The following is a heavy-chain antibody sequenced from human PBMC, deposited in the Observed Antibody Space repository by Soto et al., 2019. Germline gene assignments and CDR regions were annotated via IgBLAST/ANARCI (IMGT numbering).Heavy chain of an antibody. D-gene: IGHD1-26*01. J-gene: IGHJ4*02. CDR3: ARGPGGPDGPGDY. CDR1: GYTFTNYA. CDR2: INAGNGNT. V-gene: IGHV1-3*01. Sequence: QVQLVQSGAEVKKPGASVKVSCKASGYTFTNYAMHWVRQAPGQRLEWMGWINAGNGNTKYSQKFQGRDTITRDTSAGPAYMDLSSLRSEDTAVYYCARGPGGPDGPGDYWGQGTLVTVSS.